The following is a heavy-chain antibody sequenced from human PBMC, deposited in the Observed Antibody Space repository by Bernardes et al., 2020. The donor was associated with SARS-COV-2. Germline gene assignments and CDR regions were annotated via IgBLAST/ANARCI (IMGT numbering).Heavy chain of an antibody. V-gene: IGHV4-34*01. Sequence: SETLSLTCAVCGGSFSDYSWNWIRQPPGKGLEWIGEIDHSGSTSYNPSLQSRVTMSVDTSKNQFSLKLDSMTAADTGLYYCARGQLGSWGQGTLVTVSS. J-gene: IGHJ4*02. CDR2: IDHSGST. CDR1: GGSFSDYS. D-gene: IGHD1-1*01. CDR3: ARGQLGS.